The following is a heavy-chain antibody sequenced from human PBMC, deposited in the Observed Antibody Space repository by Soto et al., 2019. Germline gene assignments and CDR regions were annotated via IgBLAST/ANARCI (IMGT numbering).Heavy chain of an antibody. V-gene: IGHV1-18*01. CDR2: INVYNGNT. D-gene: IGHD4-4*01. Sequence: ATVKVSCKASGYTFTSYSISGVRQAPGQGLEWMGWINVYNGNTKYAQKFQGRVTMTTDTSTSTVYMEVRSLTSDDTAVYYCGRDRVAVTKGISGYWGQGTLVAVSS. CDR3: GRDRVAVTKGISGY. J-gene: IGHJ4*02. CDR1: GYTFTSYS.